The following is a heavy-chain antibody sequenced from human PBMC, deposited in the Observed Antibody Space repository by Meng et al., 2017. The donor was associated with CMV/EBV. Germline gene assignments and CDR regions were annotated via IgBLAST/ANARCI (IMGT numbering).Heavy chain of an antibody. V-gene: IGHV4-34*01. CDR1: GGSFSGYY. Sequence: SETLSLTCAVYGGSFSGYYWSWTRQPPGKGLEWIGEINHSGSTNYNPSLKSRVTISVDTSKNQFSLKLSSVTAADTAVYYCARGRYCSSTSCTYYYYGMDVWGQGTTVTVSS. CDR3: ARGRYCSSTSCTYYYYGMDV. CDR2: INHSGST. J-gene: IGHJ6*02. D-gene: IGHD2-2*01.